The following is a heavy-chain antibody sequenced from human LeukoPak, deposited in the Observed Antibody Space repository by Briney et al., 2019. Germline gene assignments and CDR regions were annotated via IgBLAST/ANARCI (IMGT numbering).Heavy chain of an antibody. V-gene: IGHV3-33*03. CDR1: GFTFSSYG. D-gene: IGHD5-24*01. CDR2: IWYDGSNK. J-gene: IGHJ4*02. Sequence: PGGSLRLSCAASGFTFSSYGMHWVRQAPGKGLEWVAVIWYDGSNKYYADSVKGRFTISRDNAKNSLYLQMNSLRAEDTAVYYCACVELAVPFDYWGQGTLVTVSS. CDR3: ACVELAVPFDY.